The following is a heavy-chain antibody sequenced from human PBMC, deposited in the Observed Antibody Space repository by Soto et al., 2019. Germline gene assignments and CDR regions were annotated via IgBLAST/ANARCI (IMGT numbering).Heavy chain of an antibody. CDR1: GYSFTSYW. CDR3: ASQYYYDSSGYYYYGMDV. D-gene: IGHD3-22*01. Sequence: PGESLKISCKGSGYSFTSYWIDWVRQMPGKGLEWMGIIYPGDSDTRYSPSFQGQVTISADKSISTAYLQWSSLKASDTAMYYCASQYYYDSSGYYYYGMDVWGQGTTVTVSS. V-gene: IGHV5-51*01. J-gene: IGHJ6*02. CDR2: IYPGDSDT.